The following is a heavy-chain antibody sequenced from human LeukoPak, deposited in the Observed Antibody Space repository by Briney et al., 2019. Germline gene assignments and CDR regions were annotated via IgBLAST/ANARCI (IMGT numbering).Heavy chain of an antibody. D-gene: IGHD2-2*02. CDR3: ARGGGYCSSTSCYKPLAYYYYYMDV. V-gene: IGHV1-69*05. CDR2: VIPIFGTE. Sequence: SVKVSFKASGGTFSSYAISWVRQAPGQGLEWMGGVIPIFGTEYYAQKFQGRVTITTDESTSTAYMELSSLRSEDTAVYYCARGGGYCSSTSCYKPLAYYYYYMDVWGKGTTVTVSS. J-gene: IGHJ6*03. CDR1: GGTFSSYA.